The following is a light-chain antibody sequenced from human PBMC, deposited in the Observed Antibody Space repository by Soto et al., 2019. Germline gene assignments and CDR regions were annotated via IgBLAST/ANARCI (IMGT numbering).Light chain of an antibody. Sequence: QSALTQPASVSGSPGQSITISCTGTSSDIGAYNFVSWYQQHPGKAPKLLIYEVNNRPSGVSGRFSGSKSGITASLTISGLQTEDEADYFCYSYTCGYYNRVFGTGTKVTVL. CDR3: YSYTCGYYNRV. V-gene: IGLV2-14*01. CDR2: EVN. CDR1: SSDIGAYNF. J-gene: IGLJ1*01.